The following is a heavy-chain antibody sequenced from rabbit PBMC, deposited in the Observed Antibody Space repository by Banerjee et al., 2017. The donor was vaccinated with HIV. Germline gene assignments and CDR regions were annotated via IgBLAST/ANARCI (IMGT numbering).Heavy chain of an antibody. J-gene: IGHJ2*01. CDR2: IDPVFGST. V-gene: IGHV1S7*01. Sequence: QSLEESGGGLVQPGGSLKLSCKASGFDFSSYYMSWVRQAPGKGLEWIGYIDPVFGSTYYASWVNGRFSISRENTQNTVSLQLNSLTAADTATYFCARAGYAGYGYRDAFDPWGQGTLVTVS. CDR1: GFDFSSYY. CDR3: ARAGYAGYGYRDAFDP. D-gene: IGHD7-1*01.